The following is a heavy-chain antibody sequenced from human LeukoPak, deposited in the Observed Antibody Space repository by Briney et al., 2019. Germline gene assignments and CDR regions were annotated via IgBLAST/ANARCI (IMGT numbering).Heavy chain of an antibody. Sequence: GGSLRLSCAVSGFTISSFWMGWVRQAPGKGLEWVSYISSSGNTISYADSVKGRFTISRDNAKNSLYLQVISLRAEDTAVYYCARGPSIAARYDAFDIWGQGTMVTVSS. J-gene: IGHJ3*02. CDR2: ISSSGNTI. V-gene: IGHV3-48*04. CDR3: ARGPSIAARYDAFDI. CDR1: GFTISSFW. D-gene: IGHD6-6*01.